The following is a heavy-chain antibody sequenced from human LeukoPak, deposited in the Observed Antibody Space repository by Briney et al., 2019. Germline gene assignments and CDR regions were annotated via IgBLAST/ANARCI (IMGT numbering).Heavy chain of an antibody. CDR1: GYTFTGYY. Sequence: ASVKVSCKASGYTFTGYYMHWVRQAPGQGLEWMGWISAYNGNTNYAQKLQGRVTMTTDTSTSTAYMELRSLRSDDTAVYYCARDLSGYSYATPSDYWGQGTLVTVSS. V-gene: IGHV1-18*04. J-gene: IGHJ4*02. CDR3: ARDLSGYSYATPSDY. D-gene: IGHD5-18*01. CDR2: ISAYNGNT.